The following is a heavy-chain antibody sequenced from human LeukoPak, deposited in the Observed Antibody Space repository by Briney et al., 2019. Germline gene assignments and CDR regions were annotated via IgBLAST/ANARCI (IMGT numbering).Heavy chain of an antibody. J-gene: IGHJ4*02. Sequence: ASXXVSCKASGYTFTGYYMHWVRQAHGQGVEWMGRINPNSGGTNYAQKFQGRVTITRDTSISTAYMELSRLRSDDTAVYYCARGVYSSSWYYDYWGQGTLVTVSS. CDR2: INPNSGGT. CDR1: GYTFTGYY. CDR3: ARGVYSSSWYYDY. D-gene: IGHD6-13*01. V-gene: IGHV1-2*06.